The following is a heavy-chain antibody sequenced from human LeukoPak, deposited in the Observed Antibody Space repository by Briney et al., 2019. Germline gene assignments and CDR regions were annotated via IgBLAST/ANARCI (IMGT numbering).Heavy chain of an antibody. CDR2: ISAYNGNT. CDR3: ARDSRMGIVGAKKY. Sequence: ASVKVSCKASGYSFTGYYMHWVRQAPGQGLEWMGWISAYNGNTNYAQKLQGRVTMTTDTSTSTAYMELRSLRSDDTAVYYCARDSRMGIVGAKKYWGQGTLVTVSS. D-gene: IGHD1-26*01. J-gene: IGHJ4*02. CDR1: GYSFTGYY. V-gene: IGHV1-18*04.